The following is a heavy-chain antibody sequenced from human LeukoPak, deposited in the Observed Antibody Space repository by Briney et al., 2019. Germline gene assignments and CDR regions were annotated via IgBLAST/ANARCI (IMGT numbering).Heavy chain of an antibody. J-gene: IGHJ4*02. D-gene: IGHD4-17*01. CDR3: ARIMTTVTTLDY. Sequence: GGSLRLSCAASGFTFSGYWMHWVRQPPGKGLVWVSRINTDGSNTGYADSVKGRFTISRDNAKNSLYLQMNSLRAEDTAVYYCARIMTTVTTLDYWGQGTLVTVSS. CDR2: INTDGSNT. CDR1: GFTFSGYW. V-gene: IGHV3-74*01.